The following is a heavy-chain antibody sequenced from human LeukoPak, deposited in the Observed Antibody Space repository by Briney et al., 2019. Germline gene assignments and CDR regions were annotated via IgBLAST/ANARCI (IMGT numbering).Heavy chain of an antibody. Sequence: ASVKVSCKASGGTFSSYAISWVRQAPGQGLEWMGWISAYNGNTNYAQKLQGRVTMTTDTSTSTAYMELRSLRSDDTAVYYCARDHYEAAAGTVESYYWGQGTLVTVSS. CDR3: ARDHYEAAAGTVESYY. J-gene: IGHJ4*02. D-gene: IGHD6-13*01. V-gene: IGHV1-18*01. CDR1: GGTFSSYA. CDR2: ISAYNGNT.